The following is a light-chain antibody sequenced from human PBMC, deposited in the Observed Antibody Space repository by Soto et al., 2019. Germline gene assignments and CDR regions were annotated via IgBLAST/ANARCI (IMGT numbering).Light chain of an antibody. CDR2: TNN. CDR1: RYNIGSNT. Sequence: QSVLTQPPSASGTPGQRVTISCSGSRYNIGSNTVNWYQKLPGTAPKVLIYTNNFRPSEVPDRFSGSKSGTSASLAISGLQPEDEADYYCAAWDDSLNGPVFGGGTQLTVL. CDR3: AAWDDSLNGPV. V-gene: IGLV1-44*01. J-gene: IGLJ3*02.